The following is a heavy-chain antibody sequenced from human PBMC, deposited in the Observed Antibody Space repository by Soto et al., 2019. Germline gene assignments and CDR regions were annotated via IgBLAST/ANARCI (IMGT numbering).Heavy chain of an antibody. CDR1: GGSFSGYY. D-gene: IGHD3-3*01. CDR3: ASNHDFWSGYFTG. CDR2: INHSGST. V-gene: IGHV4-34*01. J-gene: IGHJ4*02. Sequence: PSETLSLTCAVYGGSFSGYYWSWIRQPPGKGLEWIGEINHSGSTNYNPSLKSRVTISVDTSKNQFSLKLSSVTAADTAVYYCASNHDFWSGYFTGWGQGTLVTVSS.